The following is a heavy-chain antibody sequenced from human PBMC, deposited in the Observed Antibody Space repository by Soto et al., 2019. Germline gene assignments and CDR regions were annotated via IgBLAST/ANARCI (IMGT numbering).Heavy chain of an antibody. Sequence: PGGSLRLSCAASGFTFSSYSMNWVRQAPGKGLEWVSSISSSSSYIYYADSVKGRFTISRDNAKNSLYLQMNSLRAEDTAVYYCARDRVSGYSGYDDDFDIWGQGTMVTVSS. V-gene: IGHV3-21*01. CDR1: GFTFSSYS. J-gene: IGHJ3*02. CDR3: ARDRVSGYSGYDDDFDI. CDR2: ISSSSSYI. D-gene: IGHD5-12*01.